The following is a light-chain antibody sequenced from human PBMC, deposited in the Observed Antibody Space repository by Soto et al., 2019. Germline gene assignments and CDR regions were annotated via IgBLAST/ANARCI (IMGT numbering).Light chain of an antibody. CDR2: AAS. J-gene: IGKJ5*01. CDR3: QQSYITPLT. CDR1: QSISSY. Sequence: DIQMTQSPSSLSASVGDRVTITCRASQSISSYLNWYQQKPGKAPKLLIYAASSLQSGVPSRFSGSGSGTGFTLTITSLQPEDSATYHCQQSYITPLTFGQGTRLEI. V-gene: IGKV1-39*01.